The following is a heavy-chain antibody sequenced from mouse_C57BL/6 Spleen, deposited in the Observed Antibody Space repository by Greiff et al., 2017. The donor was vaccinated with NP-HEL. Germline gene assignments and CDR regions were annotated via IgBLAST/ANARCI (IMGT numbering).Heavy chain of an antibody. Sequence: EVQLQESGGGLVQPGGSLKLSCAASGFTFSDYGMAWVRQAPRKGPEGVAFISNLAYSIYYADTVTGRFTISRENAKNTLYLEMSSLRSEDTAMYYCARQDYDYWYFDVWGTGTTVTVSS. CDR2: ISNLAYSI. J-gene: IGHJ1*03. CDR3: ARQDYDYWYFDV. V-gene: IGHV5-15*01. D-gene: IGHD2-4*01. CDR1: GFTFSDYG.